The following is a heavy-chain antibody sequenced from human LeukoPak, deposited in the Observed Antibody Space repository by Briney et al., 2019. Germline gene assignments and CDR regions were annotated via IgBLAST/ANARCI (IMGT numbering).Heavy chain of an antibody. CDR2: ISGSGGST. CDR3: ARGGNYDSTIDY. CDR1: GFTFSSYA. J-gene: IGHJ4*02. Sequence: PGGSLRLSCAASGFTFSSYAMSWVRQAPGKGLEWVSAISGSGGSTYYADSVKGRFTISRDNSKNTLYLQMNSLRAEDTAVYYCARGGNYDSTIDYWGQGTLVTVSS. V-gene: IGHV3-23*01. D-gene: IGHD3-22*01.